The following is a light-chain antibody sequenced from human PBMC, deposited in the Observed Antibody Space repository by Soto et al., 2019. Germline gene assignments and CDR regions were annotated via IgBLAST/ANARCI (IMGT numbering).Light chain of an antibody. V-gene: IGLV1-44*01. CDR3: DAWDDSLNGPV. Sequence: QSVLTQPPSASGTPGQRVAISCSGSSSNIGSHTVNWYQQLPGTAPKLLIYGNDQRPSGVPDRFSGSKSGTSASLAISVLQSEDEVDYDCDAWDDSLNGPVFGGGTKVTVL. CDR1: SSNIGSHT. CDR2: GND. J-gene: IGLJ3*02.